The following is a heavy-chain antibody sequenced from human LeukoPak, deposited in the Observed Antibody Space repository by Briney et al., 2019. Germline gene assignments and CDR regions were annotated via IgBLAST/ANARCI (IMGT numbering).Heavy chain of an antibody. D-gene: IGHD2-2*01. Sequence: SETLSLTCNVSGASISDYYWSWIRQSPTRGLEWIGYVSSRGATNNNPSLKSRVTPSAHTSENQLSLKLTSVTAADTAVYYCARAQKTMLSRAVYFFDFWGQGLLVTVSS. V-gene: IGHV4-59*01. CDR1: GASISDYY. CDR2: VSSRGAT. J-gene: IGHJ4*02. CDR3: ARAQKTMLSRAVYFFDF.